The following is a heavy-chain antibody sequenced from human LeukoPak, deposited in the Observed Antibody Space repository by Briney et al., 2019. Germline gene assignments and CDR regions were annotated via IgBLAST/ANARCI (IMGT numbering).Heavy chain of an antibody. J-gene: IGHJ4*02. CDR3: ARPLYLRGVIYY. Sequence: GGSLRLSCAASGFTFSSYGMHWVRQAPGKGLEWVAVISYDGGNKYYADSVKGRFTISRDNSKNTLYLQMNSLRAEDTAVYYCARPLYLRGVIYYWGQGTLVTVSS. V-gene: IGHV3-30*03. CDR2: ISYDGGNK. D-gene: IGHD3-10*01. CDR1: GFTFSSYG.